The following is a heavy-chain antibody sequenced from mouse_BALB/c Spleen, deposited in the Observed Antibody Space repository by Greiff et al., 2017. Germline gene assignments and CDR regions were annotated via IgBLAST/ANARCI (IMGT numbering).Heavy chain of an antibody. CDR3: ARDIGLLYYAMDY. J-gene: IGHJ4*01. CDR2: IRNKANGYTT. Sequence: EVQRVESGGGLVQPGGSLRLSCATSGFTFTDYYMSWVRQPPGKALEWLGFIRNKANGYTTEYSASVKGRFTISRDNSQSILYLQMNTLRAEDSATYYCARDIGLLYYAMDYWGQGTSVTVSS. CDR1: GFTFTDYY. V-gene: IGHV7-3*02.